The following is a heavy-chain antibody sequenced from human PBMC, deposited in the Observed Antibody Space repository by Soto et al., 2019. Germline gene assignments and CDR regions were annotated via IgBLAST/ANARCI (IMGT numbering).Heavy chain of an antibody. CDR2: ISGSGGST. CDR1: GFTFSSYA. D-gene: IGHD2-2*02. Sequence: RRLSCAASGFTFSSYAMSWVRQAPGKGLEWVSAISGSGGSTYYADSVKGRFTISRDNSKNTLYLQMNSLRAEDTAVYYCAKDRVQAAIFVGWPDPWGQGTLVTVSS. CDR3: AKDRVQAAIFVGWPDP. J-gene: IGHJ5*02. V-gene: IGHV3-23*01.